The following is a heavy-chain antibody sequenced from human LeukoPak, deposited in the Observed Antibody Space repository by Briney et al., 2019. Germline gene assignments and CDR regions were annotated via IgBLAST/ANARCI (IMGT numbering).Heavy chain of an antibody. J-gene: IGHJ6*03. CDR2: IIPIFGTA. CDR3: ARGTRYDILTGYFYYYYYMDV. CDR1: GYTFTSYA. D-gene: IGHD3-9*01. V-gene: IGHV1-69*06. Sequence: VASVKVSCKASGYTFTSYAMNWVRQAPGQGLEWMGGIIPIFGTANYAQKFQGRVTITADKSTSTAYMELSSLRSEDTAVYYCARGTRYDILTGYFYYYYYMDVWGKGTTVTVSS.